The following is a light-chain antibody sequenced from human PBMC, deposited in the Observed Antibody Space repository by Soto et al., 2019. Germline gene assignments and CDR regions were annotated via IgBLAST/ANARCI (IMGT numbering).Light chain of an antibody. V-gene: IGKV1-5*01. Sequence: IQMTQSPTTLSASVGDRVTITCRASQSISSWLAWYQQKPGKAPKLLIYDASSLESGVPSRFSGSGSGTEFTLTISSLQPDDFATYYCQQYNSYPWTFGQLAKVDIK. J-gene: IGKJ1*01. CDR2: DAS. CDR3: QQYNSYPWT. CDR1: QSISSW.